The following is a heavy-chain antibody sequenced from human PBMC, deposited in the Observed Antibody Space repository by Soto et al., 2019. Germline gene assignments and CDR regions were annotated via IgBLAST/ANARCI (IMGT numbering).Heavy chain of an antibody. Sequence: SETLSLTCAVSCGSISSGGYSWSWIRQPPGKGLEWIGYIYHSGSTYYNPSLKSRVTISVDRSKNQFSLKLSSVTAADTAVYYCAKSSSARFDPWGQGTLVTVSS. D-gene: IGHD6-6*01. CDR1: CGSISSGGYS. CDR2: IYHSGST. CDR3: AKSSSARFDP. V-gene: IGHV4-30-2*01. J-gene: IGHJ5*02.